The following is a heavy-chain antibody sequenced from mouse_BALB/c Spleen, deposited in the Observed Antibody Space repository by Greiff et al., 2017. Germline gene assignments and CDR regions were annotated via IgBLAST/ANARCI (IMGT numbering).Heavy chain of an antibody. V-gene: IGHV5-12-2*01. CDR1: GFTFSSYT. J-gene: IGHJ2*01. CDR2: ISNGGGST. Sequence: EVQRVESGGGLVQPGGSLKLSCAASGFTFSSYTMSWVRQTPEKRLEWVAYISNGGGSTYYPDTVKGRFTISRDNAKNTLYLQMSSLKSEDTAMYYCARRGNYVNYFDYWGQGTTLTVSS. CDR3: ARRGNYVNYFDY. D-gene: IGHD2-1*01.